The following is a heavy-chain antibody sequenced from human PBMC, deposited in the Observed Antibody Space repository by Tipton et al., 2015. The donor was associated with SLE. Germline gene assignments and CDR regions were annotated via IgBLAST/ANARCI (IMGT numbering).Heavy chain of an antibody. CDR3: AKGGIVVVVAALDY. J-gene: IGHJ4*02. D-gene: IGHD2-15*01. Sequence: GSLRLSCAASGFTFSSYAMSWVRQAPGKGLEWVSAISGSGGSTYYADSVKGRFTISRDNSKNTLYLQMNSLRAEDTAVYYCAKGGIVVVVAALDYWGQGTLVTVSS. CDR2: ISGSGGST. V-gene: IGHV3-23*01. CDR1: GFTFSSYA.